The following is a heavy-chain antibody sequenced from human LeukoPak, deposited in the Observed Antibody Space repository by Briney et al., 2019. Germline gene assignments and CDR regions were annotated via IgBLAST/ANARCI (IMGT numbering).Heavy chain of an antibody. V-gene: IGHV4-39*01. CDR3: ARHSRSAYTGYENAFDI. D-gene: IGHD5-12*01. J-gene: IGHJ3*02. CDR2: IYNSANT. CDR1: GDSISSSSYC. Sequence: SETLSLTCTVSGDSISSSSYCWDWIRQPPGKGLEWIGNIYNSANTHYNPSLKTRITMSIDTSKNQFSLKLNSVTAADTGIYYCARHSRSAYTGYENAFDIWGQGTMVTVSS.